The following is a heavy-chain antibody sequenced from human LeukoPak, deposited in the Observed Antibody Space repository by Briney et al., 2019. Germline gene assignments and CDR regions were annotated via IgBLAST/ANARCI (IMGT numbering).Heavy chain of an antibody. Sequence: NPGGSLRLSCAASEFPLSSNWMSWVRQAPGKGLEWLAVIKPDGSEEYYMDSLKGRFIISRDNAQNSVYLQMNSLRVEDTAVYYCASTANNWFDPWGQGTLVTVSS. CDR2: IKPDGSEE. V-gene: IGHV3-7*05. J-gene: IGHJ5*02. CDR3: ASTANNWFDP. CDR1: EFPLSSNW. D-gene: IGHD5-18*01.